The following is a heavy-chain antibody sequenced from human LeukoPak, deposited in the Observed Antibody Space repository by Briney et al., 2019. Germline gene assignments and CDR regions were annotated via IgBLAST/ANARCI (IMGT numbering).Heavy chain of an antibody. CDR2: IIPIFGTA. Sequence: RWASVKVSCKASGGTFSSYAISWVRQAPGQGLEWMGGIIPIFGTANYAQKFQGRVTITTDESTSTAYMELSSLRSEDTAVYYCARATWQEETIVVVPAAIDAFDIWGQGTMVTVSS. V-gene: IGHV1-69*05. CDR1: GGTFSSYA. D-gene: IGHD2-2*01. CDR3: ARATWQEETIVVVPAAIDAFDI. J-gene: IGHJ3*02.